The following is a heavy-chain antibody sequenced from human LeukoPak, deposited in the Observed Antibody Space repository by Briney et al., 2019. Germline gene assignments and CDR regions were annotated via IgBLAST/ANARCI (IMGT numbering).Heavy chain of an antibody. J-gene: IGHJ4*02. V-gene: IGHV3-21*01. CDR3: ARAPYGSGSNYYFDY. D-gene: IGHD3-10*01. Sequence: GGSLRLSCAASGFTFSSYSMNWVRQAPGKGLEWVSSISSSSSYIYYAGSVKGRFTISRDNAKNSLYLQMNSLRAEDTAIYYCARAPYGSGSNYYFDYWGQGNLVTVSS. CDR1: GFTFSSYS. CDR2: ISSSSSYI.